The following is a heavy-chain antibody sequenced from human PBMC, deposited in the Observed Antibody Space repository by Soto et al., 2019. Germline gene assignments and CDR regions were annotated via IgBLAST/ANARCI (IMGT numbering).Heavy chain of an antibody. V-gene: IGHV1-58*02. CDR3: AAKRYCSSISCYTAFDI. D-gene: IGHD2-2*02. CDR2: IVIGSGNT. Sequence: QMQLVQSGPEVKKPGTSVKVSCKASGFTFTSSAMQWVRQARGQRLEWIGWIVIGSGNTNYAQKFQERVTITRDMSTSTAYMELSSLRSEDTAVYYCAAKRYCSSISCYTAFDIWGQGTMVTVSS. J-gene: IGHJ3*02. CDR1: GFTFTSSA.